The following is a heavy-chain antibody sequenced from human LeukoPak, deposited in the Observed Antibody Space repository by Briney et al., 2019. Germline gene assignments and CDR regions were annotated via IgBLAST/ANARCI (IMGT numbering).Heavy chain of an antibody. CDR2: ISWNSGSI. CDR3: TRVEETATTAAIIRKYSYYYYYMDV. V-gene: IGHV3-9*01. Sequence: GGSLRLSCAASGFTFDDYAMHWVRQAPGKGLEWVSGISWNSGSIGYADSVKGRFTISRDNTKNSLYLQMSSLRAEDTAVYYCTRVEETATTAAIIRKYSYYYYYMDVWGKGNTVTVSS. J-gene: IGHJ6*03. D-gene: IGHD4-11*01. CDR1: GFTFDDYA.